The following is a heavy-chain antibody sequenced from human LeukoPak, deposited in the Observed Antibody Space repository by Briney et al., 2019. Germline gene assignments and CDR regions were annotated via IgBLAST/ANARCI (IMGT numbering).Heavy chain of an antibody. CDR2: ISSSGSTI. CDR1: GFTFSSYE. V-gene: IGHV3-48*03. D-gene: IGHD4-23*01. CDR3: AIGGHGPIDY. J-gene: IGHJ4*02. Sequence: AGGSLRLSCAASGFTFSSYEMNWVRQAPGKGLEWVSYISSSGSTIYYADSVKGRFTISRDNAKNSLYLQTNSLRAEDTAVYYCAIGGHGPIDYWGQGTLVTVSS.